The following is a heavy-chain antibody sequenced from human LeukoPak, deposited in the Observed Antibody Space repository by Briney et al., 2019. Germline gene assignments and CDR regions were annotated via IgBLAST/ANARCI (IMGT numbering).Heavy chain of an antibody. CDR1: EFTFSSYW. D-gene: IGHD3-22*01. Sequence: GGSLRLSCAASEFTFSSYWMHWVRQAPGEGLVWVSRINSDGSSTSYADSVKGRFTISRDNAKNTLYLQMNSLRAEDTAVYYCAREPDDSSGDCFDYWGQGTLVTVSS. J-gene: IGHJ4*02. V-gene: IGHV3-74*01. CDR3: AREPDDSSGDCFDY. CDR2: INSDGSST.